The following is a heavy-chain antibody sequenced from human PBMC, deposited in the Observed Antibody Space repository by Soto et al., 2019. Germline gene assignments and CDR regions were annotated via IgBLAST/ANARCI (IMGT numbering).Heavy chain of an antibody. CDR1: GGTFSSYT. Sequence: QVQLVQSGAEVKKPGSSVKVSCKASGGTFSSYTISWVRQAPGQGLEWMGRIIPILGIANYAQKFQGRVTITADKSTSTAYMELSSLRSEDTAVYYCARARYCSGGSCYSKAGYYYYMDVWGKGTTVTVSS. V-gene: IGHV1-69*02. D-gene: IGHD2-15*01. CDR2: IIPILGIA. CDR3: ARARYCSGGSCYSKAGYYYYMDV. J-gene: IGHJ6*03.